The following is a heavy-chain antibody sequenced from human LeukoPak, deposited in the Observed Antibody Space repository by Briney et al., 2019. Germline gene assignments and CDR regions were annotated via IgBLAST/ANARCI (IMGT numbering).Heavy chain of an antibody. Sequence: PGGSLRLSCAASGFTFSSYSMNGVRQAPGKGLEGVSSISSSSSYIYYADSLKGRFTISRDNAKNSLYLQMNSLRAEDTAVYYCARVRDSSGYPAASSYWGQGTLVTVSS. D-gene: IGHD3-22*01. J-gene: IGHJ4*02. V-gene: IGHV3-21*01. CDR2: ISSSSSYI. CDR1: GFTFSSYS. CDR3: ARVRDSSGYPAASSY.